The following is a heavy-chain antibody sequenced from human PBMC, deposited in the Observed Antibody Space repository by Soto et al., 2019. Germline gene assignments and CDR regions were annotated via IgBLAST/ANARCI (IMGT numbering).Heavy chain of an antibody. CDR2: TYYRSKWYK. CDR3: VRTVGWLDP. J-gene: IGHJ5*02. Sequence: TLSLTCAISGDSVSSNSAAWNWIRQSPSRGLEWLGRTYYRSKWYKEYAASVRSRITINPDTSKNQFSLQLNSVSPEDTAVYYCVRTVGWLDPWGQGILVTVS. D-gene: IGHD2-15*01. CDR1: GDSVSSNSAA. V-gene: IGHV6-1*01.